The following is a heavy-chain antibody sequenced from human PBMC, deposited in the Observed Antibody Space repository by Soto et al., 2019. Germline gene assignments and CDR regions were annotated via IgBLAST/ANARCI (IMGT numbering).Heavy chain of an antibody. Sequence: PGGSLRLSCAASGFTFSSYAMHWVRQAPGKGLEWVAVISYDGSNKYYADSVKGRFTISRDNSKNTLYLQMNSLRAEDTAVYYCARDGPEPRIVVVGMVDYYYYYGMDVWGQGTTVTVSS. CDR1: GFTFSSYA. J-gene: IGHJ6*02. D-gene: IGHD3-22*01. CDR2: ISYDGSNK. CDR3: ARDGPEPRIVVVGMVDYYYYYGMDV. V-gene: IGHV3-30-3*01.